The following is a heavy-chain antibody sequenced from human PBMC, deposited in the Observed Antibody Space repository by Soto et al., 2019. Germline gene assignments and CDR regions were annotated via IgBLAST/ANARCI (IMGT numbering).Heavy chain of an antibody. D-gene: IGHD3-9*01. Sequence: GASVKVSCKASGYAFNGHYIHWVRQAPGQGLERMGWINPNSGGTIYAQKFLGRVTLTRDTSISTVYMELSSLRSDDTALYYCARDSYYDILTGYSRNAFDIWGQGTMVTVSS. V-gene: IGHV1-2*02. J-gene: IGHJ3*02. CDR2: INPNSGGT. CDR3: ARDSYYDILTGYSRNAFDI. CDR1: GYAFNGHY.